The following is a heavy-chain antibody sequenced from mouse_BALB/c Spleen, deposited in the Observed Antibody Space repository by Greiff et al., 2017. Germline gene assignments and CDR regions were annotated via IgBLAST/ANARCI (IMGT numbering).Heavy chain of an antibody. Sequence: QVQLKQSGAELVRPGSSVKISCKASGYAFSSYWMNWVKQRPGQGLEWIGQIYPGDGDTNYNGKFKGKATLTADKSSSTAYMQLSSLTSEDSAVYFCARSYYGSTFDYWGQGTTLTVSS. CDR1: GYAFSSYW. CDR2: IYPGDGDT. J-gene: IGHJ2*01. CDR3: ARSYYGSTFDY. D-gene: IGHD1-1*01. V-gene: IGHV1-80*01.